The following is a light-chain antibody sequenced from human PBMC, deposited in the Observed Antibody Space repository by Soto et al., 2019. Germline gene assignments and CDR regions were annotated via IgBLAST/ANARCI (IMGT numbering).Light chain of an antibody. Sequence: QSVLTQPPSASGTPGQRMTISCSGSSSNIGSNYVYWYQQLPGTAPKLLIYSNNQRPSGVPDRFSGSKSGTSASLAISGLRSEDEADYYCAAWDDSLSGPVFGGGTKLTVL. CDR1: SSNIGSNY. CDR2: SNN. CDR3: AAWDDSLSGPV. J-gene: IGLJ3*02. V-gene: IGLV1-47*02.